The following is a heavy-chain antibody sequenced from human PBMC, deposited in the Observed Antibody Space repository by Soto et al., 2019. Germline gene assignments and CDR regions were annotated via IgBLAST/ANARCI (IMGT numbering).Heavy chain of an antibody. V-gene: IGHV5-51*01. D-gene: IGHD5-18*01. CDR1: GYSFTSYW. Sequence: PGESLKISCKGSGYSFTSYWIGWVRQMPGKGLEWMGIIYPGDSDTRYSPSFQGQVTISADKSISTAYLQWSSLKASDTAMYYCARQSRANVDTTSNADFDIWGQGTMVTVSS. J-gene: IGHJ3*02. CDR3: ARQSRANVDTTSNADFDI. CDR2: IYPGDSDT.